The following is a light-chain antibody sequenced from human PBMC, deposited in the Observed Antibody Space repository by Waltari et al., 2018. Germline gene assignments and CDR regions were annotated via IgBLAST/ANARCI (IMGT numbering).Light chain of an antibody. V-gene: IGKV1-5*03. J-gene: IGKJ4*01. CDR1: ESISSY. Sequence: DFQLTQSPSTLSASVGDRVPIPCRASESISSYLAWYQQKPGKAPKLLIYKAFTLESGVPSRFSGGRSGADFTLTISSLQPDDFATYYCQQYRNYSPLTFGGGTRVEIE. CDR2: KAF. CDR3: QQYRNYSPLT.